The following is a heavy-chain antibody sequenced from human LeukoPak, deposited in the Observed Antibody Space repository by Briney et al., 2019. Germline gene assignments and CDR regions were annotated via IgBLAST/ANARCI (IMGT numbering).Heavy chain of an antibody. CDR2: IYYSGST. J-gene: IGHJ6*03. D-gene: IGHD2-15*01. Sequence: SETLSLTCTVSGGSISSYYWSWIRQPPGKGLEWIGYIYYSGSTNYNPSLKSRVTISVDTSKNQFSLKLSSVTAADTAVYYCARVGILHYYMDVWGKGTTVTVSS. V-gene: IGHV4-59*01. CDR3: ARVGILHYYMDV. CDR1: GGSISSYY.